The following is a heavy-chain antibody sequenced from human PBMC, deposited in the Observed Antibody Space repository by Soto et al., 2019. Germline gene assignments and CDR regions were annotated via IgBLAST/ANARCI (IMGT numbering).Heavy chain of an antibody. V-gene: IGHV4-59*08. Sequence: SETLSLTCTVSGDSISSYYWSWIRQPPGKGLEWFGYIYYSGSTNYNPSLKSRVTISVDTSKNQFSLKLSSVTAADTAVYYCARHGITMVRGVPGIYYYYGMDVWGQGTTVTV. CDR3: ARHGITMVRGVPGIYYYYGMDV. D-gene: IGHD3-10*01. J-gene: IGHJ6*02. CDR1: GDSISSYY. CDR2: IYYSGST.